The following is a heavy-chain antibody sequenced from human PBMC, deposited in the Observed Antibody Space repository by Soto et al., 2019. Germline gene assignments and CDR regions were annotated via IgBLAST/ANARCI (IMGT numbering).Heavy chain of an antibody. J-gene: IGHJ5*02. CDR1: GGSISSYY. V-gene: IGHV4-59*01. Sequence: SETLSLTCTVSGGSISSYYWSWIRQPPGKGLEWIGYIYYSGSTNYNPSLKSRVTISVDTSKNQFSLKLSSVTAADTAVYYCARLYPRGWFDPWGQGTLVTVSS. CDR3: ARLYPRGWFDP. D-gene: IGHD2-8*01. CDR2: IYYSGST.